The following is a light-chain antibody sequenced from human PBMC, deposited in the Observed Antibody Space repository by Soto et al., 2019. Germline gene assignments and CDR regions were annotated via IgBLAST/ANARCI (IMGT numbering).Light chain of an antibody. V-gene: IGKV1-5*01. J-gene: IGKJ1*01. CDR1: QSISSR. CDR3: QQYNSYSQT. Sequence: DIPMTQSPSTLSASVGDRVTITCRASQSISSRLAWYQQKPGKAPNLLIFDASSLESGVPSRFSGSGSGTEFTLTISSLQTDDFATYYCQQYNSYSQTFGQGTKVEIK. CDR2: DAS.